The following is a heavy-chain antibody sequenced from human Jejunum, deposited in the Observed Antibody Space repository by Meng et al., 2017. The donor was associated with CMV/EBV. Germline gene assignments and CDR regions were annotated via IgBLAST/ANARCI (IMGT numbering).Heavy chain of an antibody. CDR3: ARHGGSSAGDY. J-gene: IGHJ4*01. V-gene: IGHV5-51*01. Sequence: ISCKASGYSFSDYWIGWVRQMPGKGLEWVGIIYPGDPNMRYSPSLEGHVTISADKSITTVYLHWSSLTASDSAMYYCARHGGSSAGDYWGQGTLVTVSS. D-gene: IGHD6-6*01. CDR1: GYSFSDYW. CDR2: IYPGDPNM.